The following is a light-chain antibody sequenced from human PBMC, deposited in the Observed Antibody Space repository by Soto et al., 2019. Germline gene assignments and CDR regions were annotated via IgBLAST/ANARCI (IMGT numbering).Light chain of an antibody. Sequence: DIQMTQSPSTLSASVGDRGTITFRASQSINIWLAWYQQKPGRAPKLLIYKASTLESGVPSRFSGSGSGTEFTLTISSLQSEDFATYYCQQYKSYPWTFGQGTKVDIK. CDR3: QQYKSYPWT. V-gene: IGKV1-5*03. J-gene: IGKJ1*01. CDR2: KAS. CDR1: QSINIW.